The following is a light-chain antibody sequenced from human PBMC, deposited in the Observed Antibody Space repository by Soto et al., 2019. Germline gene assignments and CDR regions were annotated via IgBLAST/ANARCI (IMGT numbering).Light chain of an antibody. CDR3: ENWYSNTHQV. CDR2: LDRSGSY. CDR1: SGHSTYI. Sequence: QLVLTQSSSASASLGSSVKLTCILSSGHSTYIIAWHQQQPGKAPRFLMTLDRSGSYNRGSGVPDRFSGYSSGADRYLTISNLQFEDEGDYYCENWYSNTHQVFGGGTKLTVL. V-gene: IGLV4-60*02. J-gene: IGLJ3*02.